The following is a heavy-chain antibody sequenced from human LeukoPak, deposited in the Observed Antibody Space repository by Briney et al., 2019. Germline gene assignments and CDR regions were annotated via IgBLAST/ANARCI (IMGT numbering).Heavy chain of an antibody. CDR2: ISWNSGSI. V-gene: IGHV3-9*03. J-gene: IGHJ3*02. Sequence: GGSLRLSCASCGFTFDDYAMHWVRQAPGKGLEWVSGISWNSGSIGYADSVKGRFTISRDNAKNSLYLQMNSLRAEDMALYYCAKDKGSSWYPYDAFDIWGQGTMVTVSS. CDR1: GFTFDDYA. D-gene: IGHD6-13*01. CDR3: AKDKGSSWYPYDAFDI.